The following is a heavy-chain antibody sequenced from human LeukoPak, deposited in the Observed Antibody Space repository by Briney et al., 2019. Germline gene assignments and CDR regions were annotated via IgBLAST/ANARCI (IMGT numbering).Heavy chain of an antibody. Sequence: ASVKVSCKASGYTFTGYYMHWVRQAPGQGLEWVGWINPNSGGTNYAQKFQGRVTMTRDTSISTAYMELSRLRSDDTAVYYCARGIWFGELSRGRFDPWGQGTLVTVSS. D-gene: IGHD3-10*01. CDR1: GYTFTGYY. CDR2: INPNSGGT. V-gene: IGHV1-2*02. CDR3: ARGIWFGELSRGRFDP. J-gene: IGHJ5*02.